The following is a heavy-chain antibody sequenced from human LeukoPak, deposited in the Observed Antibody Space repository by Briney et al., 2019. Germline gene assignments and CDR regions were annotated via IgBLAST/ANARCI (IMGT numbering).Heavy chain of an antibody. D-gene: IGHD6-19*01. CDR3: ARVGDSSGPYEYFQH. CDR1: GYTFTSYG. Sequence: ASVKVSYKASGYTFTSYGISWVRQAPGQGLEWMGWISAYNGNTNYAQKLQGRVTMTTDTSTSTAYMELRSLRSDDTAVYYCARVGDSSGPYEYFQHWGQGTLVTVSS. J-gene: IGHJ1*01. V-gene: IGHV1-18*01. CDR2: ISAYNGNT.